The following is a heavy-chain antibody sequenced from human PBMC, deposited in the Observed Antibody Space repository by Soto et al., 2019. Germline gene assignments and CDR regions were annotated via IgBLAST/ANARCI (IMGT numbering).Heavy chain of an antibody. V-gene: IGHV1-3*05. J-gene: IGHJ4*02. CDR2: VNAGNGNT. CDR1: GYTFTNYA. CDR3: ARVSGYYLPDY. Sequence: QVQLVQSGAEEKKPGASVKVSCKASGYTFTNYAMHWVRQAPGQRLEWMGWVNAGNGNTKYSQKCQGRVTITRDTSASTAYMALSSLRSEDTAVYYCARVSGYYLPDYWGQGTLVTVSS. D-gene: IGHD5-12*01.